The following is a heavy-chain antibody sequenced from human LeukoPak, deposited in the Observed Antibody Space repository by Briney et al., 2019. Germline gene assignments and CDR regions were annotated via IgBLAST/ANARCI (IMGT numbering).Heavy chain of an antibody. Sequence: HWQTLSLTCAISGDSVSSNSAARNWIRQSPSRGLEWLGRTYYRSRWYNEYAISVKSRITINPGTSKNQYSLQLNSVTPEDTAVYYCARVTEKQYLPFDSWGQGTLVTVSS. CDR1: GDSVSSNSAA. CDR2: TYYRSRWYN. CDR3: ARVTEKQYLPFDS. V-gene: IGHV6-1*01. J-gene: IGHJ4*02. D-gene: IGHD6-19*01.